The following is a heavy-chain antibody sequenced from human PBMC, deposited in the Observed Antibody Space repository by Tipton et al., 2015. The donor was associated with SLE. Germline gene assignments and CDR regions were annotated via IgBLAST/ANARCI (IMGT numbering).Heavy chain of an antibody. CDR3: ARGYRPLDY. CDR2: IYYSGST. J-gene: IGHJ4*02. CDR1: GGSFSGYY. Sequence: TLSLTCAVYGGSFSGYYWSWIRQPPGKGLEWIGYIYYSGSTNYNPSLKSRVTISVDTSKNQFSLKLSSVTAADTAVYYCARGYRPLDYWGQGTLVTVSS. V-gene: IGHV4-59*01. D-gene: IGHD5-18*01.